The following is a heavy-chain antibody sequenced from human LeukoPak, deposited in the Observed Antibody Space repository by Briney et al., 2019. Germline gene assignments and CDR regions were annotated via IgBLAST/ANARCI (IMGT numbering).Heavy chain of an antibody. CDR3: AKDLQYYYDSSGYYALDY. D-gene: IGHD3-22*01. CDR2: ISYDGSNK. V-gene: IGHV3-30*18. J-gene: IGHJ4*02. CDR1: GFTFSSYG. Sequence: GRSLRPSCAASGFTFSSYGMHWVRQAPGKGLEWVAVISYDGSNKYYADSVKGRFTISRDNSKNTLYLQMNSLRAEDTAVYYCAKDLQYYYDSSGYYALDYWGQGTLVTVSS.